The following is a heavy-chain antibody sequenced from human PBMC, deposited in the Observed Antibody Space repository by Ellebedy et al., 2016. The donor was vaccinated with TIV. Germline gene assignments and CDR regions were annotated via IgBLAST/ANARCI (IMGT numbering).Heavy chain of an antibody. CDR1: GGSINNYY. CDR3: ARNEGKLQLD. CDR2: IYYSGNT. J-gene: IGHJ4*02. Sequence: SETLSLXXTVSGGSINNYYWSWIRQPPGKGLEWIGYIYYSGNTNSNPSLKSRVTISVDKSKNQLSLKLSSVTAADTALYYCARNEGKLQLDWGQGTLVTVSS. D-gene: IGHD2-15*01. V-gene: IGHV4-59*12.